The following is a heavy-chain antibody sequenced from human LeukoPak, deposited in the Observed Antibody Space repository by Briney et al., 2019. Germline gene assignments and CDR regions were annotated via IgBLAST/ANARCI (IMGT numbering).Heavy chain of an antibody. CDR1: GFTFSNYG. V-gene: IGHV3-23*01. D-gene: IGHD6-6*01. CDR2: ISDSVGNT. J-gene: IGHJ3*02. CDR3: AKDHAYSSSARGAFDS. Sequence: PGGSLRLSCAASGFTFSNYGMSWVRQAPGKGLEWVACISDSVGNTYYVDSVKGRFTVARDNSKNTLYLQMNSLKVDDTATCYCAKDHAYSSSARGAFDSWGEGTVVIVSA.